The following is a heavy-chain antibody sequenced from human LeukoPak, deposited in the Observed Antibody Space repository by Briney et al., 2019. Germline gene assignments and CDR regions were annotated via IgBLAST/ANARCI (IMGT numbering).Heavy chain of an antibody. V-gene: IGHV1-69*04. CDR3: ARDRHIVVVTASYYFDY. J-gene: IGHJ4*02. CDR2: IIPILGIA. CDR1: RGTFSSYA. Sequence: ASVKVSCKASRGTFSSYAISWVRQAPGQGLEWMGRIIPILGIANYAQKFQGRVTITADKSTSTAYMELSSLRSEDTAVYYCARDRHIVVVTASYYFDYWGQGTLVTVSS. D-gene: IGHD2-21*02.